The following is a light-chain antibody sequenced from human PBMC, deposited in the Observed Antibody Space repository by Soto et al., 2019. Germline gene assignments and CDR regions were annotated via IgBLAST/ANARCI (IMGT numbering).Light chain of an antibody. Sequence: DIQMTQSPSSLSASVGDRVIITCRASGRFSTYLNWYQQKPGKAPSLLIHSAYTLQGGVPSRFTGSGSGTNFTLTISSLQPEDFGTYFCKQSHISPYTFGQGTKLEIK. J-gene: IGKJ2*01. CDR2: SAY. V-gene: IGKV1-39*01. CDR3: KQSHISPYT. CDR1: GRFSTY.